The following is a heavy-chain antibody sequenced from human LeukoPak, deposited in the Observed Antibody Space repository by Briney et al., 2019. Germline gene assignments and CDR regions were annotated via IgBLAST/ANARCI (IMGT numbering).Heavy chain of an antibody. V-gene: IGHV4-59*01. CDR3: ARRGFWTNVDTAMVSWYFDL. D-gene: IGHD5-18*01. CDR2: IYYSGST. Sequence: SETLSLTCTVSGGSISSYYWSWIRQPPGRGLEWIGYIYYSGSTNYNPSLKSRVTISVDTSKNQFSLKLSSVIAADTAVYYCARRGFWTNVDTAMVSWYFDLWGRGTLVTVSS. J-gene: IGHJ2*01. CDR1: GGSISSYY.